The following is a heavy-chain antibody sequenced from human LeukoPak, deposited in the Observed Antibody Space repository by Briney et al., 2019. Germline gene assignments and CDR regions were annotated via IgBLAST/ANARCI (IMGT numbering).Heavy chain of an antibody. CDR3: AAAGTNYFDY. CDR1: GDSVSSNSAA. CDR2: TYYRSKWYN. D-gene: IGHD6-13*01. V-gene: IGHV6-1*01. J-gene: IGHJ4*02. Sequence: SQTLSLTCAISGDSVSSNSAAWNWIRQSPSRGLEWLGRTYYRSKWYNDYAVSVESRITINPDTSKNQFSLKLSSVTAADTAVYYCAAAGTNYFDYWGQGTLVTVSS.